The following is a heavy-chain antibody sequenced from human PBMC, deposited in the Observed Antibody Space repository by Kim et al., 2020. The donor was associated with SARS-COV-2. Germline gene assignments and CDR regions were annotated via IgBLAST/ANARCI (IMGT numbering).Heavy chain of an antibody. V-gene: IGHV3-21*01. D-gene: IGHD6-19*01. CDR3: AREISSGWYGVVGY. J-gene: IGHJ4*02. Sequence: YADSVGGRFTISRDNAKNSLYLQMNSLRAEDTAVYYCAREISSGWYGVVGYWGQGTLVTVSS.